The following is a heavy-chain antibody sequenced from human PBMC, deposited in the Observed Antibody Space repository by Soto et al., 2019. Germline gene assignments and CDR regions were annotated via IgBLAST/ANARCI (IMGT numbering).Heavy chain of an antibody. CDR3: ALDRIPPSPEYFAH. CDR1: GFTFSNNV. Sequence: QIQLVESGGDVVQPGRSLRLSCAASGFTFSNNVLHWVRQAPGKGLEWVAVMSPDGDIKIYADSVKGRLTISRDNSKNTPHLQMNSLTPEDTAMYSCALDRIPPSPEYFAHWCQGTLVTVSS. D-gene: IGHD2-15*01. J-gene: IGHJ4*02. V-gene: IGHV3-30-3*01. CDR2: MSPDGDIK.